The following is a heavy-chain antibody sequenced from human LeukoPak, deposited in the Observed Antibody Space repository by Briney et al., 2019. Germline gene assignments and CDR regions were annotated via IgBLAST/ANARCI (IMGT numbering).Heavy chain of an antibody. J-gene: IGHJ5*02. Sequence: PSETLSLTCTVSGVSISSSSYYWGWLRQPPGKGLEWIGSIYYSGSTYYNPSLKSRVTISVDTSKNQFSLKLSSVTAADTAVYYCARDSAKQLVRGNNWFDPWGQGTLVTVSS. CDR2: IYYSGST. V-gene: IGHV4-39*07. CDR3: ARDSAKQLVRGNNWFDP. D-gene: IGHD6-13*01. CDR1: GVSISSSSYY.